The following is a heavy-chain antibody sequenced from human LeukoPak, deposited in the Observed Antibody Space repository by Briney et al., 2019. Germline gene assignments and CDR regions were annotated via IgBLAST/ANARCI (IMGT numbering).Heavy chain of an antibody. J-gene: IGHJ6*04. D-gene: IGHD2-2*02. Sequence: SQTLSLTCTVSGGSISSGNYHWSWIRQHPGKGLEWIGYIYYSGSTYYNPSLKSRVTTSVDTSKNQFSLKLSSVTAADTAVYYCASSTSCNTCGLDVWGKGTTVTVSS. CDR2: IYYSGST. CDR1: GGSISSGNYH. CDR3: ASSTSCNTCGLDV. V-gene: IGHV4-31*03.